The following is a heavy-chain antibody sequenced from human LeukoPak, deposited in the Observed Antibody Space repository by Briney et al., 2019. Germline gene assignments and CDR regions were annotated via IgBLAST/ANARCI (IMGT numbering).Heavy chain of an antibody. CDR1: GFTVSSNY. CDR2: IYSGGST. Sequence: GGSLRLSCAASGFTVSSNYMSWVRQAPGKGLEWVSVIYSGGSTYYADSVKGRFTISRDNSKNTLYLQMNSLRAEDTAVYYCAGSYSSSWLDYWGQGTLVTVSS. CDR3: AGSYSSSWLDY. D-gene: IGHD6-13*01. V-gene: IGHV3-53*01. J-gene: IGHJ4*02.